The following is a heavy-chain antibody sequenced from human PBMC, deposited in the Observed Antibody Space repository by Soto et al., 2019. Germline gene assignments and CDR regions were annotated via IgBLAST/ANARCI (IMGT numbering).Heavy chain of an antibody. CDR3: ARGILGSGSYSRADY. Sequence: ASVKVSCKTSGYIFTSYYIHWVRQAPGQGLEWMGMINPNSGNTTYAQKFQGRVTMTRDTSTTTAYMEFNRLRFDDTAVFYCARGILGSGSYSRADYWGQGTLVTVSS. D-gene: IGHD3-10*01. J-gene: IGHJ4*02. CDR2: INPNSGNT. V-gene: IGHV1-2*02. CDR1: GYIFTSYY.